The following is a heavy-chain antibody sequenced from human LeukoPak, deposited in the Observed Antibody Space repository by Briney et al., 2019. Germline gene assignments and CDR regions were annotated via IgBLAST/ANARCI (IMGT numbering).Heavy chain of an antibody. CDR3: ARYRATVVTPLDV. CDR1: GGSISSYY. D-gene: IGHD4-23*01. CDR2: IYYSGST. V-gene: IGHV4-59*08. Sequence: SETLSLTCAVSGGSISSYYWSWIRQPPGKGLEWIGYIYYSGSTNYNPSLKSRVTISVDTSKNQFSLKLSSVTAADTAVYYCARYRATVVTPLDVWGQGTTVTVSS. J-gene: IGHJ6*02.